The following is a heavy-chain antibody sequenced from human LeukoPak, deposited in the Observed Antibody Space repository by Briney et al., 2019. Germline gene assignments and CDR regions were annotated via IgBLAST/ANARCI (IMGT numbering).Heavy chain of an antibody. CDR1: GFTFSSYS. D-gene: IGHD6-19*01. CDR3: ASLSSGWYKDDY. CDR2: ISSSSSYI. V-gene: IGHV3-21*01. J-gene: IGHJ4*02. Sequence: GGSLRLSCAASGFTFSSYSMNWVRQAPGKGLEWVSSISSSSSYIYYADSVKGRFTISRDNAKNSLNLQMNSLRAEDTAVYYCASLSSGWYKDDYWGQGTLVTVSS.